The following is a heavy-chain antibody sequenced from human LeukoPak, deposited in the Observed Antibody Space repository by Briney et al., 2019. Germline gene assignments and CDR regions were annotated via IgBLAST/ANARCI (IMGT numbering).Heavy chain of an antibody. CDR1: GGTFSSYT. D-gene: IGHD3-22*01. Sequence: SVKVSCKASGGTFSSYTISWVRQAPGQGLEWMGRLIPILGIANYAQKFQGRVTITADKSTSTAYMELSSLRSEDTAVYYCARDPSHDSSGYYLDYWGQGTLVTVSS. CDR2: LIPILGIA. CDR3: ARDPSHDSSGYYLDY. V-gene: IGHV1-69*04. J-gene: IGHJ4*02.